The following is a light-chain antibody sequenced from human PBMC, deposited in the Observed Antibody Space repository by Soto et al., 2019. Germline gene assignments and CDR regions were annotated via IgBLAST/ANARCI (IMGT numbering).Light chain of an antibody. Sequence: DIQMTQSPPSLYASVGDRVTITCQASQAISHHLNGYQHKPGKAPTLLIYDAYNLETGVPSRFSGRVSGTDFTFTISSLQPEDVATYFCQQYGDLPPTFGPGTKVDI. CDR1: QAISHH. J-gene: IGKJ3*01. CDR3: QQYGDLPPT. V-gene: IGKV1-33*01. CDR2: DAY.